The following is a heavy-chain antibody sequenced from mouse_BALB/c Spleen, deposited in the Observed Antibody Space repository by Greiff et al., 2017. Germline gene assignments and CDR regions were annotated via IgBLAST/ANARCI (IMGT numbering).Heavy chain of an antibody. Sequence: VKLMESGAELVKPGASVKLSCKASGYTFTSYWMHWVKQRPGQGLEWIGEINPSNGRTNYNEKFKSKATLTVDKSSSTAYMQLSSLTSEDSAVYYCARGVVDYWGQGTSVTVSS. CDR1: GYTFTSYW. J-gene: IGHJ4*01. CDR2: INPSNGRT. D-gene: IGHD1-1*01. V-gene: IGHV1S81*02. CDR3: ARGVVDY.